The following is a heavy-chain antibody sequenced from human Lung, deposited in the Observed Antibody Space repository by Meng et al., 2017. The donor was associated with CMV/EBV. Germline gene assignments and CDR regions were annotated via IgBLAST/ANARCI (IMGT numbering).Heavy chain of an antibody. Sequence: SLKISCAASGFTFSSYEMNWVRQAPGKGLEWVSYISSSGSTIYYADSVKGRFTISRDNAKKSLYLQINSLRAEDTAVYYCARGEFSWYDNWFDHWGQGTLVTVSS. D-gene: IGHD6-13*01. CDR2: ISSSGSTI. CDR1: GFTFSSYE. V-gene: IGHV3-48*03. CDR3: ARGEFSWYDNWFDH. J-gene: IGHJ5*02.